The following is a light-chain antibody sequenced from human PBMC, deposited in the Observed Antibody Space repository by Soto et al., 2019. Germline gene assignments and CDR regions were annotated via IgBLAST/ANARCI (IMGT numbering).Light chain of an antibody. CDR3: QQYTSYPGA. J-gene: IGKJ1*01. V-gene: IGKV1-5*03. CDR2: KAS. CDR1: QTISSW. Sequence: DIQMSQSPATLSGSVGDRGTITFRASQTISSWLAWYQQKPGKAPKLLIYKASTLESGVPSRFSGSGSRTDFTLTISSLEADDFAIYYCQQYTSYPGAFGQGTKVDIK.